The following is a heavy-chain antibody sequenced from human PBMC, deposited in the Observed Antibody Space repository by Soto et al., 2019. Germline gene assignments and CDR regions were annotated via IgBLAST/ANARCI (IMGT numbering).Heavy chain of an antibody. CDR3: ARVVSDPSQIDY. D-gene: IGHD1-26*01. CDR1: GFTVSSNY. J-gene: IGHJ4*02. V-gene: IGHV3-66*01. CDR2: IYSGGST. Sequence: EVQLVESGGGLVQPGGSLRLSCAASGFTVSSNYMSWVRQAPGKGLEWVSGIYSGGSTYYADSVKGRFTISRDNSMNTLYLQMTSLRAEDTAVYYCARVVSDPSQIDYWGQGTLVTVSS.